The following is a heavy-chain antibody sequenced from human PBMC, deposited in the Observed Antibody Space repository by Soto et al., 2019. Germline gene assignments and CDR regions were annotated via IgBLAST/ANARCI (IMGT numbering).Heavy chain of an antibody. CDR2: INAYNGNT. CDR3: ARDLSYGLCDY. D-gene: IGHD5-18*01. Sequence: QVQLVQSGAEVKKPGASVKVSCKASGYTFTSYGISWVRQAPGQGLEWRGWINAYNGNTNYAQKPQXGVTMTTDTSTSTAYMELRSLRSDDTAVYYCARDLSYGLCDYWGQGTLVTVSS. V-gene: IGHV1-18*01. CDR1: GYTFTSYG. J-gene: IGHJ4*02.